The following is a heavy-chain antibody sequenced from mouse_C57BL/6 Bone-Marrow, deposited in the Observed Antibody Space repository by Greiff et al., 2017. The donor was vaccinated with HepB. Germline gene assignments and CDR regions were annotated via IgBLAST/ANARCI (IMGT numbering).Heavy chain of an antibody. J-gene: IGHJ1*03. D-gene: IGHD1-1*01. CDR3: ARAPDYYGSSPYWYFDV. V-gene: IGHV5-4*03. Sequence: EVKLVESGGGLVKPGGSLKLSCAASGFTFSSYAMSWVRQTPEKRLEWVATISDGGSYTYYPDNVKGRFTISRDNAKNNLYLQMSHLKSEDTAMYYCARAPDYYGSSPYWYFDVWGTGTTVTVSS. CDR1: GFTFSSYA. CDR2: ISDGGSYT.